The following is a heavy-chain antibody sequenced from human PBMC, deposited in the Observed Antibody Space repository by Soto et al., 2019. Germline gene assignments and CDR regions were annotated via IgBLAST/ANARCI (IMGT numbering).Heavy chain of an antibody. D-gene: IGHD4-17*01. Sequence: GGSLRLSCAASGFTFSNYSMHWVRQVPGEGQGLRRHRSEERRVGNEGGSGRGRYTNTRDNAKNTLYLQMKSLRAEDTAVYYCAREIYGDYDAYFDYWGQGTLVTVSS. J-gene: IGHJ4*02. V-gene: IGHV3-30*04. CDR3: AREIYGDYDAYFDY. CDR2: RSEERRVG. CDR1: GFTFSNYS.